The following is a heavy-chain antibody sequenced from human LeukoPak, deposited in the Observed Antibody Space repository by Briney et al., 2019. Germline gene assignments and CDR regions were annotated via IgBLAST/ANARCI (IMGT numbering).Heavy chain of an antibody. CDR1: GGSISSSSYY. D-gene: IGHD2-8*02. J-gene: IGHJ4*02. Sequence: PSETLSLTCTVSGGSISSSSYYWGWIRQPPGKGLEWIGRIYTSGSTDYNPSLKSRVTISLDTSKNQFSLKLSSVTAADTAVYYCARDRLVASTWDYWGQGALVTVSS. CDR2: IYTSGST. V-gene: IGHV4-39*07. CDR3: ARDRLVASTWDY.